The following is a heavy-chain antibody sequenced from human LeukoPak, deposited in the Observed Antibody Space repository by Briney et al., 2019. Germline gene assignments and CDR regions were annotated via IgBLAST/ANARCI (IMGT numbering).Heavy chain of an antibody. CDR1: GFTFSSYG. J-gene: IGHJ4*02. D-gene: IGHD2-15*01. Sequence: GRSLRLSCAASGFTFSSYGMHWVRQAPGKGLEWVAVISYDGSNKYYADSVKGRFTISRDNSKNTLYLQMNSLRAEDTAVYYCAKSPYCSGGSCSYYFDYWGQGTLVTVSS. V-gene: IGHV3-30*18. CDR3: AKSPYCSGGSCSYYFDY. CDR2: ISYDGSNK.